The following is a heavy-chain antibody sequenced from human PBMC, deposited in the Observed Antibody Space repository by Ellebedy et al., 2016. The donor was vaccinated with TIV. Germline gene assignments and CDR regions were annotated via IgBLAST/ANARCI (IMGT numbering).Heavy chain of an antibody. D-gene: IGHD2-2*01. CDR1: GYTFTSYG. J-gene: IGHJ4*02. CDR3: ARDGRHCSSTSCYYYFDY. V-gene: IGHV1-18*01. CDR2: ISAYNGNT. Sequence: AASVKVSCKASGYTFTSYGISWVRQAPGQGLEWMGWISAYNGNTNYAQKLQGRVTMTTDTSTSTAYMELRSLRSDDTAVYYCARDGRHCSSTSCYYYFDYWGQGTLVTVSS.